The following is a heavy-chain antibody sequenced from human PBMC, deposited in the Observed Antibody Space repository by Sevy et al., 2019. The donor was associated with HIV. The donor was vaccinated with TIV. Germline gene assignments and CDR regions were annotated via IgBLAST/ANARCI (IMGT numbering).Heavy chain of an antibody. CDR3: TRTSYYYDSGSYYDMDV. J-gene: IGHJ6*02. V-gene: IGHV3-49*04. Sequence: GGSLRLSCTPSGFTSGDYILTWVRQTPGKGLEWVGFIRSKTYGGTTEYAASVKGRFTISRDDSKNVAYLRMNSLKTEDTAVYYCTRTSYYYDSGSYYDMDVWGQGTTVTVSS. D-gene: IGHD3-10*01. CDR2: IRSKTYGGTT. CDR1: GFTSGDYI.